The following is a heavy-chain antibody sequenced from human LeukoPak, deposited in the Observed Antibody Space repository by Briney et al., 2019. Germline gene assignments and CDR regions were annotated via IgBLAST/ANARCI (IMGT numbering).Heavy chain of an antibody. CDR3: ARYQRITMVRGVIGWFDP. D-gene: IGHD3-10*01. Sequence: SETLSLTCTVSGGSISSSSYYWGWIRQPPGKGLEWIGSIYYSGSTYYNPSLKSRVTISVDRSKNQFSLKLSSVTAADTAVYYCARYQRITMVRGVIGWFDPWGQGTLVTVSS. J-gene: IGHJ5*02. V-gene: IGHV4-39*07. CDR1: GGSISSSSYY. CDR2: IYYSGST.